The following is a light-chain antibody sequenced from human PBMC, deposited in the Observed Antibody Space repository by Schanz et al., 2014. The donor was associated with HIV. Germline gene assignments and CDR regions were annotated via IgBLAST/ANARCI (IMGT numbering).Light chain of an antibody. Sequence: QSALTQPASVSGSPGQSITISCTGTSSDVGGFYYVSWYQQHPGKAPKLMIYDVRHRPSGISNRFSGSKSGNTASLTISGLQAEDEADYYCSSKATGGRAPFVFGGGTKLTVL. CDR3: SSKATGGRAPFV. CDR1: SSDVGGFYY. V-gene: IGLV2-14*03. CDR2: DVR. J-gene: IGLJ2*01.